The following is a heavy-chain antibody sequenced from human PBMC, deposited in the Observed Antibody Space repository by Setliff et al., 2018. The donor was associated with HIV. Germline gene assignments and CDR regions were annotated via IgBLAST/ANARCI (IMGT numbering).Heavy chain of an antibody. CDR2: VNPNCGDT. CDR1: GYSFTDYF. V-gene: IGHV1-2*06. J-gene: IGHJ5*02. CDR3: AREGDVLSGYYVNWFDP. D-gene: IGHD3-3*01. Sequence: ASVKVSCKASGYSFTDYFMHWVRQAPGQGLEWMGRVNPNCGDTNYAQKFQGRVTMTRHTSISTAYMELSRLTSDDTAVYYCAREGDVLSGYYVNWFDPWGQGTLVTVSS.